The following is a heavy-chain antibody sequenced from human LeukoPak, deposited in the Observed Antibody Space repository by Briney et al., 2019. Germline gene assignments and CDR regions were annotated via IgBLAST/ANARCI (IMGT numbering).Heavy chain of an antibody. V-gene: IGHV4-59*11. CDR2: ISYIGST. J-gene: IGHJ3*02. Sequence: SETLSLTCAVSDDSFSSHYWTWIRQPPGKGLEWIGYISYIGSTNYNPSLKSRVTISIDTSKNQFSLKLSTVTAADTAVYYCARDLVTVTKGFDIWGQGTMVSVSS. CDR3: ARDLVTVTKGFDI. D-gene: IGHD4-17*01. CDR1: DDSFSSHY.